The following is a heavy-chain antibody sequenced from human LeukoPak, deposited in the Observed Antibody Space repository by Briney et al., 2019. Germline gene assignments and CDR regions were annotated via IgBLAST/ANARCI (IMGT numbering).Heavy chain of an antibody. CDR1: GGSFSGYY. Sequence: SETLSLTCAVYGGSFSGYYWSWIRQPPGKGLEWIGEINHSGSTNYNPSLKSRVTISVDTSKNQFSLKLSSVTAADTAVYYCARLKFTVTDYYFDYWGQGTLVTVSS. CDR3: ARLKFTVTDYYFDY. J-gene: IGHJ4*02. D-gene: IGHD4-11*01. V-gene: IGHV4-34*01. CDR2: INHSGST.